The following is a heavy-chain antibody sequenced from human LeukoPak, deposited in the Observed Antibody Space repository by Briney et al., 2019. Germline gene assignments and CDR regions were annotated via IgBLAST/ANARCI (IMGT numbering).Heavy chain of an antibody. CDR3: ARDGGYPSSSSVY. D-gene: IGHD6-6*01. CDR1: GGTFSSYA. J-gene: IGHJ4*02. V-gene: IGHV1-69*05. CDR2: IIPIFGTA. Sequence: AASVKVSCKASGGTFSSYAISWVRQAPGQGLEWMGGIIPIFGTANYAQKFQGRVTITTDESTSTAYMELSSLRSEDTAVYYCARDGGYPSSSSVYWGQGTLVTVSS.